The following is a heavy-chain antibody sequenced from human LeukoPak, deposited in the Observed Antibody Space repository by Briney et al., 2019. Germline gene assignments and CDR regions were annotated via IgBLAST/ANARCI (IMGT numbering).Heavy chain of an antibody. Sequence: PGGSLRLSCAASGFTLSRYGMNWVRQAPGKGLVWVSRINSEGSSTTYADSVKGRFTISRDNAKNTLILQMYSLRAEDTAVYYCARDYYSRFDYWGQGTLVTVSS. CDR2: INSEGSST. D-gene: IGHD3-22*01. V-gene: IGHV3-74*01. CDR1: GFTLSRYG. CDR3: ARDYYSRFDY. J-gene: IGHJ4*02.